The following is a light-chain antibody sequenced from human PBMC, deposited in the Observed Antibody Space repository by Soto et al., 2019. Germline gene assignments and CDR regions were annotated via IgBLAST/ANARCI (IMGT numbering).Light chain of an antibody. J-gene: IGKJ4*01. CDR3: QQRSNWPLT. Sequence: EIVLTQSPATLSLSPGERATLSCRASQSVSSYLAWYQQKPGQAPRLLIYDVSNRATGIPARFSGSGSGTDFTLTISSLEPGDFAVYYCQQRSNWPLTFGGGTKVDIK. CDR1: QSVSSY. V-gene: IGKV3-11*01. CDR2: DVS.